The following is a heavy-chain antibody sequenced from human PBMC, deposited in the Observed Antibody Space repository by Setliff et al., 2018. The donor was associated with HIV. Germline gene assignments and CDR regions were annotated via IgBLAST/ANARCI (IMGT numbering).Heavy chain of an antibody. CDR1: GGSFSGYY. D-gene: IGHD3-10*01. CDR2: IYHSGST. J-gene: IGHJ5*02. Sequence: SETLSLTCAVDGGSFSGYYWGWIRQPPGKGLEWVGSIYHSGSTYYNPSLKSRVTISVDTSKNQFSLKLSSVTAADTAVYYCARLLNYYGNWFDPWGQGTLVTVS. V-gene: IGHV4-38-2*01. CDR3: ARLLNYYGNWFDP.